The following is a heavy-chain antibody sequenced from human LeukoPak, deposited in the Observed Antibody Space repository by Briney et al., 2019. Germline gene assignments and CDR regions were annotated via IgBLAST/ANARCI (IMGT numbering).Heavy chain of an antibody. CDR3: ARSYDYVWGSYRRLSPYFDY. CDR2: INHSGST. Sequence: SETLSLTCAVYGGSFSGYYWSWIRQPPGKGLEWIGEINHSGSTNYNPSLKSRVTISVDTSKNQFSLKLSSVTAADTAVYYCARSYDYVWGSYRRLSPYFDYWGQGTLVTVSS. CDR1: GGSFSGYY. D-gene: IGHD3-16*02. V-gene: IGHV4-34*01. J-gene: IGHJ4*02.